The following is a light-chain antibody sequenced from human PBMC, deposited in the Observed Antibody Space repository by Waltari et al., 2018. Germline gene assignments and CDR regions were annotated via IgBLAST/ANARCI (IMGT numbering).Light chain of an antibody. Sequence: EIVLTQSPGTLYLSPGDRATLSCRSSQTISYTTLAWYQQKPGQGPRLLIYGASNRPTGVPSRFSGSGSGPDFTLAISRLEPDDFAVYYCQHYGTSSWTFGQGTKVEVK. V-gene: IGKV3-20*01. J-gene: IGKJ1*01. CDR2: GAS. CDR1: QTISYTT. CDR3: QHYGTSSWT.